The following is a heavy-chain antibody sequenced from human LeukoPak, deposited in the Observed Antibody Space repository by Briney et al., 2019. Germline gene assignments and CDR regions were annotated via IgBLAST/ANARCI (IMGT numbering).Heavy chain of an antibody. V-gene: IGHV3-48*04. Sequence: PGGSLRLSCATSGFIFSDFGMHWVRQAPGKGLEWIAYISSSSNTIYYADSVKGRFAVSRDSAKSSLYLQMTGLRVADTAFHYCARSLCNDTGCSLDPWGQGTLVSVSS. CDR1: GFIFSDFG. D-gene: IGHD5-18*01. CDR2: ISSSSNTI. J-gene: IGHJ5*02. CDR3: ARSLCNDTGCSLDP.